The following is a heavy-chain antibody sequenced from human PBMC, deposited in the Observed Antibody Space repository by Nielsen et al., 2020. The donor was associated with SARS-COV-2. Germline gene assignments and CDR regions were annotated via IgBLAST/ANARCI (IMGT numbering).Heavy chain of an antibody. J-gene: IGHJ4*02. CDR2: INAGNGST. Sequence: ASVKVSCKASGYTFTSYAMHWVRQAPGQRLEWMGWINAGNGSTKYSQKSQGRVTVTRDTSASTAYMELSSLRSEDTAVYYCARRYCSSTSCPIFDYWGQGTLVTVSS. CDR3: ARRYCSSTSCPIFDY. CDR1: GYTFTSYA. D-gene: IGHD2-2*01. V-gene: IGHV1-3*01.